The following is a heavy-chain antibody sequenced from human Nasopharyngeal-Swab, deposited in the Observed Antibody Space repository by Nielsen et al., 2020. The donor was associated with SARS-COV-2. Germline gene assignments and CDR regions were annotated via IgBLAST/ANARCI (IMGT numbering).Heavy chain of an antibody. Sequence: ASVKVSCKASGYTFTSYAMHWVRQAPGQRLEWMGWINAGNGNTKYSQKFQGRVTITRDTSASTAYMELSRLRSDDTAVYYCASSNLGYCSSTSCYHPPYYYGMDVWGQGTTVTVSS. V-gene: IGHV1-3*01. CDR2: INAGNGNT. J-gene: IGHJ6*02. CDR3: ASSNLGYCSSTSCYHPPYYYGMDV. CDR1: GYTFTSYA. D-gene: IGHD2-2*01.